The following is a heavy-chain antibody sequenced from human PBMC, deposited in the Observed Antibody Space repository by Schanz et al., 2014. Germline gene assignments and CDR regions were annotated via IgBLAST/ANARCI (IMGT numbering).Heavy chain of an antibody. D-gene: IGHD2-2*02. CDR1: GGTFSSYT. J-gene: IGHJ6*03. CDR2: IIPILGIA. Sequence: QVQLVQSEAEVKKPGSSVKVSCKASGGTFSSYTISWVRQAPGQGLEWMGRIIPILGIANYAQNFQGRVTITADKSTSTAFMELTRLRSEDTAVYYRAGTYCSSTRCYTCYYYMDRRGKGTTVTVSS. CDR3: AGTYCSSTRCYTCYYYMDR. V-gene: IGHV1-69*02.